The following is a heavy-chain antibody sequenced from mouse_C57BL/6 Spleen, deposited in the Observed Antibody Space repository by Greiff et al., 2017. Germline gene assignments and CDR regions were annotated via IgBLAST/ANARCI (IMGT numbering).Heavy chain of an antibody. CDR1: GYTFTSYW. CDR3: ARAPSSYDAMDY. J-gene: IGHJ4*01. D-gene: IGHD1-1*01. CDR2: INPSSGYT. Sequence: QVHVKQSGAELAKPGASVKLSCKASGYTFTSYWMHWVKQRPGQGLEWIGYINPSSGYTKYNQKFKDKATLTADKSSSTAYMQLSSLTYEDSAVYYCARAPSSYDAMDYWGQGTSVTVSS. V-gene: IGHV1-7*01.